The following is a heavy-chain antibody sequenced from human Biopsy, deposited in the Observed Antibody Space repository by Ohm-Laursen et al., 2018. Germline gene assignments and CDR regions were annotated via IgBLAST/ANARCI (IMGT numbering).Heavy chain of an antibody. CDR2: IYYTGST. CDR3: ARHPTGFWFDP. Sequence: SQTLSLTCTVSRDSISNYYWTWIRQSPGKGLEWIGYIYYTGSTNYNPSVKSRVTISVDTSKNQFSLKLNSVTASDTALYYCARHPTGFWFDPWGQGTLVIVSS. V-gene: IGHV4-59*08. J-gene: IGHJ5*02. CDR1: RDSISNYY.